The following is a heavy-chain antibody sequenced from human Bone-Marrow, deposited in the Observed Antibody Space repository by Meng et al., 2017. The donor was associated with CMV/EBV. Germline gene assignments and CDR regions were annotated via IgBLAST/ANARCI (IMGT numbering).Heavy chain of an antibody. D-gene: IGHD6-13*01. Sequence: GESLKISCAASGFPFSGYWMTWIRQTPGKGLEWVANIKPDATETYYVDSVKVRFTISRDNAKNSLYLQMNSLRVEDTALYYCARQGGVAAAGLSFWGQGTLFTVSS. V-gene: IGHV3-7*01. CDR2: IKPDATET. J-gene: IGHJ1*01. CDR1: GFPFSGYW. CDR3: ARQGGVAAAGLSF.